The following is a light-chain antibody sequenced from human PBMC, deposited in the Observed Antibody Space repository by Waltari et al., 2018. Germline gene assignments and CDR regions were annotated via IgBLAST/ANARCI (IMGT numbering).Light chain of an antibody. CDR2: NTD. V-gene: IGLV1-44*01. Sequence: QSVLTQTPSASGTPGQRVTISCSGSLSHTGLTPANWSHQPAGAAPKLLISNTDQWPSGVPDRFYASKSGASASLAISGLQSEDEGDYHCAAWDDGLNAWVFGGGTKVTVL. J-gene: IGLJ3*02. CDR1: LSHTGLTP. CDR3: AAWDDGLNAWV.